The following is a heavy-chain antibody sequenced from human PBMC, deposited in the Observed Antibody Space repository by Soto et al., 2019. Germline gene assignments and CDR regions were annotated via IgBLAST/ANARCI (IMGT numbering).Heavy chain of an antibody. V-gene: IGHV3-48*02. J-gene: IGHJ6*01. CDR2: TSPRGETL. CDR1: GFSLANYP. CDR3: AKGPHTNVGWNYY. Sequence: GGYLRLSCVSSGFSLANYPMNWVRQTQGKGLEWISYTSPRGETLYYAESVEGRFTISRDNGRNSLFLQMNSLRDEDTALEVCAKGPHTNVGWNYY. D-gene: IGHD6-19*01.